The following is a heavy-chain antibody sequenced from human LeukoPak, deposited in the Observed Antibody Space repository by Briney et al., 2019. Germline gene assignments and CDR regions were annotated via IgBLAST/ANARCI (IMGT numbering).Heavy chain of an antibody. J-gene: IGHJ4*02. CDR1: GFMFSTYD. D-gene: IGHD3-22*01. V-gene: IGHV3-23*01. CDR3: ARDQGFYDTSGYQYYFDS. Sequence: PGGSLRLSCAASGFMFSTYDMSWVRQAPGKGLEWVSTIIGSSIYYADSVKGRFTISRDTSKSTLYLQMNSLRAEDTAVYYCARDQGFYDTSGYQYYFDSWGQGTLVTVSS. CDR2: IIGSSI.